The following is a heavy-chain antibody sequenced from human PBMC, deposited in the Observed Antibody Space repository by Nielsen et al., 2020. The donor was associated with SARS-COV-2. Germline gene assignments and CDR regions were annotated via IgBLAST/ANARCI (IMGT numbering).Heavy chain of an antibody. J-gene: IGHJ5*02. CDR2: MNPNSGNT. V-gene: IGHV1-8*02. CDR1: GYTFTSYG. Sequence: ASVKVSCKASGYTFTSYGISWVRQAPGQGLEWMGWMNPNSGNTGYAQKFQGRVTMTRNTSISTAYMELSSLRSDDTAVYYCARGQLLLNWFDPWGQGTLVTVSS. CDR3: ARGQLLLNWFDP. D-gene: IGHD2-2*01.